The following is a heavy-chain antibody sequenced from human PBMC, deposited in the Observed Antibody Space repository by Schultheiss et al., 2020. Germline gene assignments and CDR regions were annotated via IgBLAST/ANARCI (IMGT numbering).Heavy chain of an antibody. Sequence: GESLKISCAASGLTFSSYGMHWVRQAPGKGLEWVAVIWYDGSNEYYADSVKGRFTISRDNSKNTLYLQMNSLRAEDTAVYYCARPPYCSGGSCYLEYFQHWGQGTLVTVSS. V-gene: IGHV3-33*01. J-gene: IGHJ1*01. CDR3: ARPPYCSGGSCYLEYFQH. CDR1: GLTFSSYG. CDR2: IWYDGSNE. D-gene: IGHD2-15*01.